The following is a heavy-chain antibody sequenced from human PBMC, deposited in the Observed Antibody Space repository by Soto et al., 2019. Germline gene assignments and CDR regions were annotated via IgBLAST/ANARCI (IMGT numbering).Heavy chain of an antibody. CDR3: ARDKITGLFDY. D-gene: IGHD2-8*02. CDR1: GWSGGSFSGYY. V-gene: IGHV4-34*01. Sequence: SETLSLTCAVNGWSGGSFSGYYWSWIRQPPGKGLEWIGEINHSGSTNYNPSLKSRVTISVDTSKNQFSLKLTSVTAADTAVYYCARDKITGLFDYWGQGTLVTVSS. CDR2: INHSGST. J-gene: IGHJ4*02.